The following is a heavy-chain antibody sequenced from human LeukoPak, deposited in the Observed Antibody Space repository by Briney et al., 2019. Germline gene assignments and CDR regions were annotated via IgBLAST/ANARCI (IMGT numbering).Heavy chain of an antibody. CDR3: ASSNCGGYSYASYNAGGFDY. CDR2: ISSSGSTI. J-gene: IGHJ4*02. Sequence: PGGSLRLSCAASGFTFSSYGMNWVRQAPGKGLEWVSYISSSGSTIYYADSVRGRFTISRDNAKNSLYLQMNSLRAEDTAVYYWASSNCGGYSYASYNAGGFDYRGQGTLVTVSS. V-gene: IGHV3-48*04. CDR1: GFTFSSYG. D-gene: IGHD2-21*02.